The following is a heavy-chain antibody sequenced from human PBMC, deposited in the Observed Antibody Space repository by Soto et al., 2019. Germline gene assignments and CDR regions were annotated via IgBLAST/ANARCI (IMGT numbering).Heavy chain of an antibody. J-gene: IGHJ5*02. CDR1: GGSIISGDYY. CDR2: IYYSGST. Sequence: PSETLSLTCTVSGGSIISGDYYCVWIRQPPWNGLEWIGYIYYSGSTYYNPSLKSRVTISVDTSKNQFSLKLSSVTAADTAVYYCARVGVYYDFWSGYFNWFDPWGQGTLVTVSS. V-gene: IGHV4-30-4*01. CDR3: ARVGVYYDFWSGYFNWFDP. D-gene: IGHD3-3*01.